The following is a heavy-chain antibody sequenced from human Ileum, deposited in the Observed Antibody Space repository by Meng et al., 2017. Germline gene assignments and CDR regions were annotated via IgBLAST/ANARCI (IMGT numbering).Heavy chain of an antibody. J-gene: IGHJ4*02. CDR3: ARLRGLGIVDN. D-gene: IGHD3/OR15-3a*01. CDR2: TYYRSRWYY. V-gene: IGHV6-1*01. CDR1: GDSVSSNLAS. Sequence: QVQLQQSGPGLVKSSQPLSGDSVSSNLASWNWFRQSPSRGLEWLGRTYYRSRWYYDSAVSVKSRIIINPDTSKNQLSLHLNSVTPEDTAVYYCARLRGLGIVDNWGQGTLVTVSS.